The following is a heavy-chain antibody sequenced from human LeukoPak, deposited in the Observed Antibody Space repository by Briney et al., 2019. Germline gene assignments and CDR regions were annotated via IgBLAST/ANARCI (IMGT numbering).Heavy chain of an antibody. Sequence: GWSLRLSCAASGFTFSDYYMSWIRQAPGKGLAWVSYISSSGSTIYYADSVKGRFTISRDNAKNSLYLQMNSLSAEDTAVYYCGQTIAAAGTGYWGQGTLVTVSS. CDR3: GQTIAAAGTGY. D-gene: IGHD6-13*01. CDR2: ISSSGSTI. J-gene: IGHJ4*02. CDR1: GFTFSDYY. V-gene: IGHV3-11*04.